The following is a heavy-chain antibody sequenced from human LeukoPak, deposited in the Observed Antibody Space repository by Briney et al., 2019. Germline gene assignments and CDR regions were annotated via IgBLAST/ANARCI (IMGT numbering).Heavy chain of an antibody. CDR3: ARGRGSSGWYFDL. J-gene: IGHJ2*01. CDR2: IYPDDSDT. Sequence: GESLKISCKGSGYSFTKYWIAWVRQVPGKGLEWMGIIYPDDSDTRYSPSFQGQVTISGDKSISTAYLQWSSLKASDSAMYYCARGRGSSGWYFDLRGRGTLVTVSS. V-gene: IGHV5-51*01. CDR1: GYSFTKYW. D-gene: IGHD1-26*01.